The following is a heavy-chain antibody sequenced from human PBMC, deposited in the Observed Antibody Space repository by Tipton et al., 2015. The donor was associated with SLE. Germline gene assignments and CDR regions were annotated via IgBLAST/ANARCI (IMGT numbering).Heavy chain of an antibody. CDR3: VRAIYSGGVTGGFFGMDV. J-gene: IGHJ6*02. V-gene: IGHV3-23*03. CDR2: IYSGGNR. D-gene: IGHD3-3*01. Sequence: SLRLSCAASGITFSTYAMTWVRQAPGKGLEWVSTIYSGGNRNYGQAVRGRFTISRDNAKKMLYLQMDSLRAEDTALYYCVRAIYSGGVTGGFFGMDVWGQGTTVTVSS. CDR1: GITFSTYA.